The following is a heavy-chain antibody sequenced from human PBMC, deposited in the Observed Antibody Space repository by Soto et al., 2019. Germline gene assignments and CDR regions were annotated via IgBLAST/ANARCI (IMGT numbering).Heavy chain of an antibody. CDR3: ARDSRRYFTNGVCYTGVPAYYYGMDV. D-gene: IGHD2-8*01. CDR1: GGTFSSYA. J-gene: IGHJ6*02. V-gene: IGHV1-69*01. Sequence: QVQLVQSGAEVKKPGSSVKVSCKASGGTFSSYAISWVRQAPGQGLEWMGGIIPIFGTANYAQKFQGRVTITADESTSTAYMELSSLRSEDTAVYYCARDSRRYFTNGVCYTGVPAYYYGMDVWGQGTTVTVSS. CDR2: IIPIFGTA.